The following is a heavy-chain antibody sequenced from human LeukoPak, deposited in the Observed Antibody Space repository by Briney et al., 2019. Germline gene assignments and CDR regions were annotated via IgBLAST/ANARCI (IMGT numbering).Heavy chain of an antibody. J-gene: IGHJ4*02. D-gene: IGHD1-7*01. CDR1: GYTFTSYG. Sequence: GASVKVSCKASGYTFTSYGISWVRQAPGQGLEWMGWISAYNGNTNYAQKLQGRVTMTTDTSTSTAYMELRSLRSDDTAVYYCARLSRPAKNYDRPEYDYWGQGTLVTVSS. CDR3: ARLSRPAKNYDRPEYDY. V-gene: IGHV1-18*01. CDR2: ISAYNGNT.